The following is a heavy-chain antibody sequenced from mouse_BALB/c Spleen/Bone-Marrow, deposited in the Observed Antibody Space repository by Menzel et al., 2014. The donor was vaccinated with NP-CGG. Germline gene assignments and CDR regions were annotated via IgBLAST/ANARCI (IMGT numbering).Heavy chain of an antibody. V-gene: IGHV1-54*01. D-gene: IGHD2-14*01. J-gene: IGHJ2*01. CDR2: INPGSDIT. CDR1: GYAFTSYL. Sequence: VQLQQSGAELVRPGTSVKVSCKASGYAFTSYLIEWVKQRPGQGLEWIGVINPGSDITNYNEKFKGKATLAADKSSSTAYMQLSSLTSDDSAVYFCARRDYRCDVGPFDYWGQGTTLTVSS. CDR3: ARRDYRCDVGPFDY.